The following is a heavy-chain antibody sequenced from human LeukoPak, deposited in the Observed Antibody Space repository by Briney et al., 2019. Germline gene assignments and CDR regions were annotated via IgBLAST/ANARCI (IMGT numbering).Heavy chain of an antibody. Sequence: GGSLRLSCAASGFTFSSYAMHWVRQAPGKGLEWVAVISYDGSNKYYADPVKGRFTISRDNAKNSLYLQMNSLRVEDTAVYYCASPLGDSVFYWGQGTLVTVSS. CDR2: ISYDGSNK. V-gene: IGHV3-30-3*01. J-gene: IGHJ4*02. CDR3: ASPLGDSVFY. D-gene: IGHD4-17*01. CDR1: GFTFSSYA.